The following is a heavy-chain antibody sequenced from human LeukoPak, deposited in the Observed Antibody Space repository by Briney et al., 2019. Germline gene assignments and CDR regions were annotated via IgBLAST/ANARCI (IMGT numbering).Heavy chain of an antibody. CDR3: AKHTGYSYAPSHY. J-gene: IGHJ4*02. V-gene: IGHV3-23*01. CDR2: ISGSGGST. CDR1: GFTVSGNY. Sequence: GGSLRLSCAVSGFTVSGNYMSWVRQAPGKGLEWVSAISGSGGSTYYADSVKGRFTTSRDNSKNTLYLQMNSLRAEDTAVYYCAKHTGYSYAPSHYWGQGTLVTVSS. D-gene: IGHD5-18*01.